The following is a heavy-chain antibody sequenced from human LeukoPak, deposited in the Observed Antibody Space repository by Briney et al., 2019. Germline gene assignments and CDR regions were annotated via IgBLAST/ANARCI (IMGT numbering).Heavy chain of an antibody. CDR1: GFTFSSYW. J-gene: IGHJ5*02. CDR3: AKDFDGSGSYSPPHWFDP. Sequence: GGSLRLSCAASGFTFSSYWMHWVRQAPGKGLEWVAFIRYDGSNKYYADSVKGRFTISRDNSKNTLYLQMNSLRAEDTAVYYCAKDFDGSGSYSPPHWFDPWGQGTLVTVSS. D-gene: IGHD3-10*01. CDR2: IRYDGSNK. V-gene: IGHV3-30*02.